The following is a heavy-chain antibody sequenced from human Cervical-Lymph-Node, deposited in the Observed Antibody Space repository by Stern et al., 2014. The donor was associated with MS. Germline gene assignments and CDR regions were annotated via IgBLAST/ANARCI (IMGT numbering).Heavy chain of an antibody. V-gene: IGHV1-69*01. CDR2: STPIFDAT. CDR3: ARGDSEAPIYYFDY. CDR1: GGTFSNFA. Sequence: VQLVESGAEVKKPGSSVKVSCKTSGGTFSNFAIGWVRQAPGQGLEWMGWSTPIFDATNYAQKFQGRLTITADESTRTAYMELSSLRSDDTAMYYCARGDSEAPIYYFDYWGQGTLVTVSS. D-gene: IGHD2-21*01. J-gene: IGHJ4*02.